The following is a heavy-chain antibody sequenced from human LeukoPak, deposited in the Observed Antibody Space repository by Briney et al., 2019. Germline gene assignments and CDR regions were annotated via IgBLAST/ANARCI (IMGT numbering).Heavy chain of an antibody. D-gene: IGHD4-17*01. CDR2: IYYSGST. CDR3: ARGIDYGDLFDY. V-gene: IGHV4-59*12. CDR1: GGSISSYY. Sequence: PSETLSLTCTVSGGSISSYYWSWIRQPPGKGLEWIGYIYYSGSTNYNPSLKSRVTISVDTSKNQFPLKLSSVTAADTAVYYCARGIDYGDLFDYWGQGTLVTVSS. J-gene: IGHJ4*02.